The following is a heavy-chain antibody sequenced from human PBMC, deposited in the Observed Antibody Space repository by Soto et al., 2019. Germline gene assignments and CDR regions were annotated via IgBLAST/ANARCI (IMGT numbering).Heavy chain of an antibody. J-gene: IGHJ6*02. Sequence: ASVKVSCKASGYTFTGYYMHWVRQAPGQGLEWMGWINPNSGGTNYAQKFQGWVTMTRDTSISTAYMELSRLRSDDTAVYYCARAGVGSSIAAASAGYGMDVWGQGTTVTVSS. D-gene: IGHD6-13*01. CDR3: ARAGVGSSIAAASAGYGMDV. CDR2: INPNSGGT. CDR1: GYTFTGYY. V-gene: IGHV1-2*04.